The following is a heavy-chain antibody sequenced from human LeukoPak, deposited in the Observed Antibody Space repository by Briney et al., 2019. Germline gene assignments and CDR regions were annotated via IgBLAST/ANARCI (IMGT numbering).Heavy chain of an antibody. CDR2: ISDSGGST. V-gene: IGHV3-23*01. Sequence: GGSLRLSRAASGFTFSSYAMSWVRQAPGKGLEWVSTISDSGGSTFYADSVKGRFTISRDNSKNTLYLQMNSLRAEDTAVYYCAKSSGMGTTTDQFQDYWGQGTLVTVSS. CDR1: GFTFSSYA. J-gene: IGHJ4*02. CDR3: AKSSGMGTTTDQFQDY. D-gene: IGHD1-26*01.